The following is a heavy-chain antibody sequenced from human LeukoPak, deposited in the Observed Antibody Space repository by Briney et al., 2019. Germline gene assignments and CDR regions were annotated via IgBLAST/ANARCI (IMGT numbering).Heavy chain of an antibody. Sequence: GRSLRLSCAASGVSISSYAMHWVRQAPGKGLEWVAVISFDGSNKYCADSVKGRFTISRDNSKNTLYLQMNSLRAEDTAVYYCARPPVTMKVSWGQGTLVTVSS. V-gene: IGHV3-30*04. D-gene: IGHD3-22*01. CDR2: ISFDGSNK. J-gene: IGHJ5*02. CDR1: GVSISSYA. CDR3: ARPPVTMKVS.